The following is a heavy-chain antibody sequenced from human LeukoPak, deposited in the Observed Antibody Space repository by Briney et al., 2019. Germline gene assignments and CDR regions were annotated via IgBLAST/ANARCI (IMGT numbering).Heavy chain of an antibody. CDR1: VGTFSSYA. Sequence: SVKVSFKASVGTFSSYAISWVRQAPGQGLEWMGRIIPILGIANYAQKFQGRVTITADKSTSTAYMELSSLRSEDTAVYYCARGGSGYDYLGYWGQGTLVTVSS. D-gene: IGHD5-12*01. J-gene: IGHJ4*02. V-gene: IGHV1-69*04. CDR3: ARGGSGYDYLGY. CDR2: IIPILGIA.